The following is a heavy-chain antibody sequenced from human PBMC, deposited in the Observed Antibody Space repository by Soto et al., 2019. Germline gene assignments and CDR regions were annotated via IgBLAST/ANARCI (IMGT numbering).Heavy chain of an antibody. V-gene: IGHV3-21*01. Sequence: GGSLRLSCAASGFTFSSYSMNWVRQAPGKGLEWVSSISSSSSYIYYAGSVKGRFTISRDNAKNSLYLQMNSLRAEDTAVYYCARVRGTDYWGQGTLVTVSS. D-gene: IGHD3-16*01. J-gene: IGHJ4*02. CDR1: GFTFSSYS. CDR2: ISSSSSYI. CDR3: ARVRGTDY.